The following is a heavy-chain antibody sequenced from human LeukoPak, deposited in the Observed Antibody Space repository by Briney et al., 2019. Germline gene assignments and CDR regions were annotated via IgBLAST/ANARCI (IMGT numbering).Heavy chain of an antibody. Sequence: SDTLSLTCTVSGGSISSHYWSWIRQPPGKGLEGIGYIYYSGSTNYNPSLKSRVTISVDTSKNQFSLKLSSVTAADTAVYYCARVRRGYSYPVLDYWGQGTLVTVSS. J-gene: IGHJ4*02. CDR3: ARVRRGYSYPVLDY. V-gene: IGHV4-59*11. CDR2: IYYSGST. CDR1: GGSISSHY. D-gene: IGHD5-18*01.